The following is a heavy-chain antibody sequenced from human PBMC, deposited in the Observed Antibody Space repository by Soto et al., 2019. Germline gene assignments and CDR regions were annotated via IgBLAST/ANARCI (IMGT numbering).Heavy chain of an antibody. J-gene: IGHJ5*02. CDR3: ARDRRGQLLPFDP. CDR1: GYTFTSYA. D-gene: IGHD6-6*01. CDR2: INAGNGNT. Sequence: ASVKVSCKASGYTFTSYAMHWVRQAPGERLEWMGWINAGNGNTKYSQKFQGRVTITRDTSASTAYMELSSLRSEDTAVYYCARDRRGQLLPFDPWGQGTLVTVSS. V-gene: IGHV1-3*01.